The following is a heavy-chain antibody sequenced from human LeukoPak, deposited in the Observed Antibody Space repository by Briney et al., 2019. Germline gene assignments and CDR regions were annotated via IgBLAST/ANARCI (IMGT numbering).Heavy chain of an antibody. D-gene: IGHD1-26*01. V-gene: IGHV4-59*11. CDR2: IYYSGST. CDR1: GGSISSHY. Sequence: SETLSLTCTVSGGSISSHYWSWIRQPPGKGLEWIGYIYYSGSTTYNPSLKSRVTISVDTSKNQFSLKLSSVTAADTAVYYCARVTVGATTRYYYYMDVWGKGTTVTVSS. J-gene: IGHJ6*03. CDR3: ARVTVGATTRYYYYMDV.